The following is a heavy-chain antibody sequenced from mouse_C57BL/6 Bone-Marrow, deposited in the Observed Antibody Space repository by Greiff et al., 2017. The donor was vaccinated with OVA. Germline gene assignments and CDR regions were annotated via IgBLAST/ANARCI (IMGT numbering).Heavy chain of an antibody. Sequence: EVQRVESGGGLVKPGGSLKLSCAASGFTFSSYAMSWVRQTPEKRLEWVATISDGGSYTYYPDNVKGRFTISRDNAKNNLYLQMSHLKSEDTAMYYCAREGLGRGDYFDCWGQGTTLTVSS. D-gene: IGHD4-1*01. J-gene: IGHJ2*01. CDR2: ISDGGSYT. CDR1: GFTFSSYA. CDR3: AREGLGRGDYFDC. V-gene: IGHV5-4*01.